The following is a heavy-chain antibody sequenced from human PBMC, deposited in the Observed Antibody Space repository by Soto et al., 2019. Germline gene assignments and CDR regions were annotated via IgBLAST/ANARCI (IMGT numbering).Heavy chain of an antibody. CDR3: ARGRFRRTWFDP. D-gene: IGHD3-16*01. CDR1: GYTFTNYD. Sequence: QVQLVQSGAEVKKPGASVKVSCKASGYTFTNYDIHWVRQATGQGLEWMGWMNPDSGNTGQSKQSQGRVTMTRDTSISTAYMEMSSLRSEATAVYYCARGRFRRTWFDPWGQGTLVTVSS. V-gene: IGHV1-8*01. J-gene: IGHJ5*02. CDR2: MNPDSGNT.